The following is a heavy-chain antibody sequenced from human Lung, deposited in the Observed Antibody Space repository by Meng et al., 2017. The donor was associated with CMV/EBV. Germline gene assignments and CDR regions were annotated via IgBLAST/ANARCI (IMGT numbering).Heavy chain of an antibody. Sequence: ASEYTFPGYYMHWVRQAPGQGLEWMGWINPNSGGTNYAQEFQGRVTMTRDTSISTAYMELSRLRSDDTAVYYCARDLTVIVGPVNDYWGQGTLVTVSS. V-gene: IGHV1-2*02. CDR2: INPNSGGT. J-gene: IGHJ4*02. CDR1: EYTFPGYY. D-gene: IGHD1-26*01. CDR3: ARDLTVIVGPVNDY.